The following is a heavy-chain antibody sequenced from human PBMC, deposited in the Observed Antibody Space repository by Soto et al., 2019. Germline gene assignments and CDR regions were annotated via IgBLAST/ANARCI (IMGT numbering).Heavy chain of an antibody. CDR1: GGTFSSYA. Sequence: QVQLVQSGAEVKKPGSSVKVSCKASGGTFSSYAISWVRQAPGQGLECMGGIIPVFGTANYAQKFQGRVTINADESTSTVYMELSSLRSEDTAVYYCARGSNDFPHWGQGTLVTVSS. J-gene: IGHJ1*01. V-gene: IGHV1-69*01. CDR3: ARGSNDFPH. CDR2: IIPVFGTA.